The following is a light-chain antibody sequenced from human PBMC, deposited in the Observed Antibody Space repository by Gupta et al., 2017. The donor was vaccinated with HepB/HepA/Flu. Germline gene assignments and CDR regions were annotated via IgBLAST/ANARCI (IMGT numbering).Light chain of an antibody. V-gene: IGLV3-21*03. CDR1: NIGSKS. J-gene: IGLJ2*01. CDR3: QVWDSSSDHVV. Sequence: SYVLTQPPSVSVATGTTVRITCGGNNIGSKSVHWYQQQPGQAPVLVVYDDSYRPSGIPERFSGSNSGNTATLTISRVEAGDEADYYCQVWDSSSDHVVFGGWTKLTVL. CDR2: DDS.